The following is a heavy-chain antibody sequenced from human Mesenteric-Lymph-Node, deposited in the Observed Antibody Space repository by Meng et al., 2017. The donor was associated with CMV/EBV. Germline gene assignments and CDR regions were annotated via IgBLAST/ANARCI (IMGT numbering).Heavy chain of an antibody. CDR3: ARDSFITGGDTFDI. CDR1: SGSISSSTYY. CDR2: IYYSGST. V-gene: IGHV4-39*07. D-gene: IGHD3-16*01. J-gene: IGHJ3*02. Sequence: SETLSLTRTVSSGSISSSTYYWGWIRQPPGKGLEWIGSIYYSGSTYYNPSLKSRVTISVDTSKNQFSLKLSSVTAADTAEYYCARDSFITGGDTFDIWGQGTMVTVTS.